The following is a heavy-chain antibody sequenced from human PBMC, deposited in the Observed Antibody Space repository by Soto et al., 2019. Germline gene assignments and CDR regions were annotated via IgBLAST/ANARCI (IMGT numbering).Heavy chain of an antibody. V-gene: IGHV4-30-2*01. Sequence: QLQLQESGSGLVKPSQTLSLTCAVSGGSISSDGYAWXXXXXPXGKGLEWIGYIYHSDITFYNPSLKSRVTIXXXXXXXXXXXXXXXXXXXXXXXXXXXXXXXXXXXXTGYHTDAFDIWGQGTMVTVSS. CDR2: IYHSDIT. J-gene: IGHJ3*02. CDR1: GGSISSDGYA. CDR3: XXXXXXXXXXTGYHTDAFDI. D-gene: IGHD3-9*01.